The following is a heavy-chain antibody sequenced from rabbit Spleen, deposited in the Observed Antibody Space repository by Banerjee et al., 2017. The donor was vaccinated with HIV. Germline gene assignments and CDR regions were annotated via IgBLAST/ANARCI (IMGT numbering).Heavy chain of an antibody. CDR3: ARDWVATPGF. CDR2: IDPVFGTT. CDR1: GFSFSSSDW. V-gene: IGHV1S40*01. J-gene: IGHJ3*01. D-gene: IGHD3-1*01. Sequence: QSLEESGGDLVKPGASLTLTCTASGFSFSSSDWLYWVRQAPGKGLEWIGYIDPVFGTTYYASWATGRFTISKTSSTTVTLQMTSLTAADRATYFCARDWVATPGFWGPGTLVTVS.